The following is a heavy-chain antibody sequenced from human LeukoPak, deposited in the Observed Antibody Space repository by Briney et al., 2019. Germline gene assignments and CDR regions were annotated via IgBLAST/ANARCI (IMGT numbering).Heavy chain of an antibody. CDR2: IIPIFGTA. CDR3: ARDCGGDCYSDDY. D-gene: IGHD2-21*02. CDR1: GYTFTSYG. Sequence: SVKVSCKASGYTFTSYGISWVRQAPGQGLEWMGGIIPIFGTANYAQKFQGRVTITADESTSTAYMELSSLRSEDTAVYYCARDCGGDCYSDDYWGQGTLVTVSS. V-gene: IGHV1-69*13. J-gene: IGHJ4*02.